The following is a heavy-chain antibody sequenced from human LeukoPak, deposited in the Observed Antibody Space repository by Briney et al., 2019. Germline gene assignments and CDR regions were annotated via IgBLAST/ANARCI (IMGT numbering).Heavy chain of an antibody. Sequence: GGSLRLSCAASGFTFSSDAMSWVRPAPGKGLEWVSAISGSGGSTYYADSVKGRFTISRDNSKNTLYLQMNSLRAEDTAVYYCAKDGGSVVPADTFDYWGQGTLVTVSS. CDR2: ISGSGGST. D-gene: IGHD2-2*01. V-gene: IGHV3-23*01. J-gene: IGHJ4*02. CDR3: AKDGGSVVPADTFDY. CDR1: GFTFSSDA.